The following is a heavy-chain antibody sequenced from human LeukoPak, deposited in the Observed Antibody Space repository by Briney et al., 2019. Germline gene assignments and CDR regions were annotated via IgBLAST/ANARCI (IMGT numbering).Heavy chain of an antibody. J-gene: IGHJ6*02. CDR2: IYYSGST. V-gene: IGHV4-59*12. CDR1: GGSISSYY. CDR3: ARDGGYNPDYYYYYGMDV. Sequence: SETLSLTCTVSGGSISSYYWSWIRQPPGKGLEWIGYIYYSGSTNYNPSLKSRVTISVDTSKNQFSLKLSSVTAADTAVYYCARDGGYNPDYYYYYGMDVWGQGTTVTVSS. D-gene: IGHD5-24*01.